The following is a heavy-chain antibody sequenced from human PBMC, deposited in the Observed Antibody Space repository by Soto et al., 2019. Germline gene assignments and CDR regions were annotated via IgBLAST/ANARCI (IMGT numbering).Heavy chain of an antibody. CDR2: IMPVIEAA. Sequence: QVQLVQSGAAVKKPGSSVRVSCKASGGTFSDFTLNWVRQAPGQGLEWMGGIMPVIEAANYAQTFQGRVTITADKFTSTAYMELSGLRSEDTAVYYWALGEDLEYWGHGTLLTVSS. CDR1: GGTFSDFT. V-gene: IGHV1-69*06. J-gene: IGHJ4*01. D-gene: IGHD3-10*01. CDR3: ALGEDLEY.